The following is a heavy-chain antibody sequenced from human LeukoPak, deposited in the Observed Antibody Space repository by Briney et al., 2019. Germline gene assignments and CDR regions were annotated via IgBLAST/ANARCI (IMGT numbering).Heavy chain of an antibody. CDR3: ARCQYSSSSRGPYFDY. Sequence: LRLSCAASGFTFDDCAMHWVRQPPGKGLEWIGYIYYSGSTNYNPSLKSRVTISVDTSKNQFSLKLSSVTAADTAVYYCARCQYSSSSRGPYFDYWGQGTLVTVSS. CDR1: GFTFDDCA. CDR2: IYYSGST. J-gene: IGHJ4*02. D-gene: IGHD6-6*01. V-gene: IGHV4-59*01.